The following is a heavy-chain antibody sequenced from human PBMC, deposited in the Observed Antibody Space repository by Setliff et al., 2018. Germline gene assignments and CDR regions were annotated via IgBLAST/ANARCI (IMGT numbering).Heavy chain of an antibody. CDR3: VREGVDTRSSTDYRYYMDV. V-gene: IGHV1-69*05. D-gene: IGHD5-18*01. J-gene: IGHJ6*03. CDR2: IIPLSDIS. CDR1: GGAFTSHG. Sequence: SVKVSCKVSGGAFTSHGVSWVRQAPGQGLEWMGGIIPLSDISNYAQKLQGRVTIITDESTTTAYMELSSLGSEDTAVYYCVREGVDTRSSTDYRYYMDVWGKGTTVTVSS.